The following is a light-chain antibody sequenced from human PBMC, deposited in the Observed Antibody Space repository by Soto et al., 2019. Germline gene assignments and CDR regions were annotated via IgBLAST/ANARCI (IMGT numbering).Light chain of an antibody. CDR2: GAS. CDR1: QSVGSN. J-gene: IGKJ1*01. V-gene: IGKV3-15*01. CDR3: QEYDNWT. Sequence: DILMTQSPATLSVSPGERATLSCRASQSVGSNLAWYQHKPGQAPRLLIYGASTRATGVPARFSGSGSGTEFTLTISSLQYEDFSFYHCQEYDNWTFGQGTKVELK.